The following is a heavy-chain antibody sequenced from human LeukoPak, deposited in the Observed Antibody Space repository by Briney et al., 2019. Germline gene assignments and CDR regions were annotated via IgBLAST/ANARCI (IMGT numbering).Heavy chain of an antibody. V-gene: IGHV4-31*03. CDR1: GGSISSGGYY. CDR2: IYYSGST. CDR3: ARSRLVTGYSSSWYDYYYYGMDV. D-gene: IGHD6-13*01. Sequence: SETLSLTCTVSGGSISSGGYYWSWIRQHPGKGLEWIGYIYYSGSTYYNPSLKSRVTISVDTSKNQFSLKLSSVTAADTAVYYCARSRLVTGYSSSWYDYYYYGMDVWGQGTTVTVSS. J-gene: IGHJ6*02.